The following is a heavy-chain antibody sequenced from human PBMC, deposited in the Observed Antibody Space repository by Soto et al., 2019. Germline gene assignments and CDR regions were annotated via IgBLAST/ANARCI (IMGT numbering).Heavy chain of an antibody. CDR2: ISSRSGTI. Sequence: QVQLVESGGGLVKPGGSLRLSCAASGFSFSDYYMTWIRQAPGQGLEWVSYISSRSGTIFYADSVKGRFTLSRDNSTNSMYLQMNSLRAEDTAVYYCAREVDRALVGSPHYFDYWGQGTLVTVSS. J-gene: IGHJ4*01. V-gene: IGHV3-11*01. CDR3: AREVDRALVGSPHYFDY. D-gene: IGHD5-18*01. CDR1: GFSFSDYY.